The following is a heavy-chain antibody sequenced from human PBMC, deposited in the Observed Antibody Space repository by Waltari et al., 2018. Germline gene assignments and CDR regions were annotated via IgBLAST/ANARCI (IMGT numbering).Heavy chain of an antibody. J-gene: IGHJ5*02. V-gene: IGHV1-8*01. Sequence: QVQLVQSGAEVKEPGASVRVSCKSYGSTFTNDDINWVRQANGQGLEGMGWSNPLSENTGYAQKFQGRVIMTRDTSLTTAYMELSSLRCDDTAIYYCATARVERRRGSWFDPWGQGTLVTVSS. CDR3: ATARVERRRGSWFDP. CDR2: SNPLSENT. D-gene: IGHD3-16*01. CDR1: GSTFTNDD.